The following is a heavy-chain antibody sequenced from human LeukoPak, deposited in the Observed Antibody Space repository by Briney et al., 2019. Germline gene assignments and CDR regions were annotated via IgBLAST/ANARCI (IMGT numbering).Heavy chain of an antibody. Sequence: GGSLRLSCAASGFTFSSYGMHWVRQAPGKGLEWVAVISYDGSNKYYADSVKGRFTISRDNSKNTLYLQMNSLRAEDTAVYYCARYSSSWLGVDYWGQGILVTVSS. J-gene: IGHJ4*02. CDR2: ISYDGSNK. V-gene: IGHV3-30*19. D-gene: IGHD6-13*01. CDR3: ARYSSSWLGVDY. CDR1: GFTFSSYG.